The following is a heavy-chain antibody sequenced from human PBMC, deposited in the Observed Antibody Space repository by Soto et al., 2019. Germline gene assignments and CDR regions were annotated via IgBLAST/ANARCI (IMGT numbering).Heavy chain of an antibody. CDR1: GGTFSSYT. V-gene: IGHV1-69*08. Sequence: QVQLVQSGAEVKKPGSSVKVSCKASGGTFSSYTISWVRQAPGQGLEWMGRIIPILGIANYAQKFQGRVTITADKSTSTAYMELSSLRSEDTAVYYCAREDRYYDILTGFGWFDPWGQGTLVTVSS. D-gene: IGHD3-9*01. J-gene: IGHJ5*02. CDR3: AREDRYYDILTGFGWFDP. CDR2: IIPILGIA.